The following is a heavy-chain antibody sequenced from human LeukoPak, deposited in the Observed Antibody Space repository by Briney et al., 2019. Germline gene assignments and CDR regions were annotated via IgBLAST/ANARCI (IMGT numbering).Heavy chain of an antibody. CDR2: IRYDGSTK. J-gene: IGHJ4*02. CDR1: GFTFSSYG. CDR3: ARDKIWGEDYFDY. D-gene: IGHD3-16*01. Sequence: GGSLRLSCAASGFTFSSYGMHWVRQAPGKGLEWVAFIRYDGSTKYYADSVKGRFTISRDNSKNTLYLQMNSLRAEDTAVYYCARDKIWGEDYFDYWGQGTLVTVSS. V-gene: IGHV3-30*02.